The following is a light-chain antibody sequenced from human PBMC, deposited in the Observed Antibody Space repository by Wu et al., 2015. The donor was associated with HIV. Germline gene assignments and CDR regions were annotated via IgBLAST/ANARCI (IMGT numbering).Light chain of an antibody. Sequence: EIVLTQSPGTLSWSPGERATLSCRASQSVRYNYLAWYQQKLGQAPRLLIYAASNRAPGIPDRFSGSGSGTDFTLTISRLEPEDFALYYCQQYGSSSITFGQETRLEIK. J-gene: IGKJ5*01. V-gene: IGKV3-20*01. CDR1: QSVRYNY. CDR2: AAS. CDR3: QQYGSSSIT.